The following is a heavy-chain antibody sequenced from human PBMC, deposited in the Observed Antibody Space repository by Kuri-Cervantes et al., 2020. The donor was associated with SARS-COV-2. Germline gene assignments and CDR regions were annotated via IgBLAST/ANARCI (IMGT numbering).Heavy chain of an antibody. CDR2: IISSDSNT. CDR3: AKRASGFTTSWSAFDI. Sequence: GGSLRLSGAASGFPFSGQGIHWVRQAPGKGLQGVAYIISSDSNTYYADSVKGRFTISRDNAKNSLYLQMNSLRAEDTAVYYCAKRASGFTTSWSAFDIWGQGTMVTVSS. J-gene: IGHJ3*02. V-gene: IGHV3-48*03. CDR1: GFPFSGQG. D-gene: IGHD6-13*01.